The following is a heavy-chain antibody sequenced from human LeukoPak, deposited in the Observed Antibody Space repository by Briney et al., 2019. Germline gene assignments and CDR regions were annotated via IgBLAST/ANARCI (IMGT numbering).Heavy chain of an antibody. Sequence: GGSLRLSCAASGFTFSSYWMSWVRQAPGKGLEWVANIKQDGSEKYYVDSVRGRFTISRDNAKNSLYLQMNSLRAEDTAVYYCATCSSTSCYNPDFDYWGQGTLVTVSS. V-gene: IGHV3-7*01. CDR2: IKQDGSEK. J-gene: IGHJ4*02. CDR3: ATCSSTSCYNPDFDY. D-gene: IGHD2-2*02. CDR1: GFTFSSYW.